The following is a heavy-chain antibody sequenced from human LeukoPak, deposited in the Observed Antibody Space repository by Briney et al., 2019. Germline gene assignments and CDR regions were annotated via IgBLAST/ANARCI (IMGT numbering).Heavy chain of an antibody. CDR2: ISYDGSNK. V-gene: IGHV3-30-3*01. J-gene: IGHJ4*02. CDR1: GFTFSSYA. CDR3: ARDRRVYGDYPYYFDY. Sequence: PGGSLRLSCAASGFTFSSYAMHWVRQAPGKGLEWVAVISYDGSNKYYADSVKGRFTISRDNSKNTLYLQMNSLRAEDTAVYYCARDRRVYGDYPYYFDYWGQGTLVTVSP. D-gene: IGHD4-17*01.